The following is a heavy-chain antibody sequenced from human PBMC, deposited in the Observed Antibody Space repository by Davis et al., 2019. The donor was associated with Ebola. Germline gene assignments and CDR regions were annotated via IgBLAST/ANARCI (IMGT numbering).Heavy chain of an antibody. CDR2: INPKSGGT. Sequence: ASVKVSCQASGYTFTGYYMHWVRQAPGQGLEWMGWINPKSGGTNYAQNFQGWVTMTRDTSISTAYMELSRLRSDDTAVYYCARGFAGGVTLCTSTSCYGNYFDYWGQGTLVTVSS. J-gene: IGHJ4*02. CDR3: ARGFAGGVTLCTSTSCYGNYFDY. D-gene: IGHD2-2*01. V-gene: IGHV1-2*04. CDR1: GYTFTGYY.